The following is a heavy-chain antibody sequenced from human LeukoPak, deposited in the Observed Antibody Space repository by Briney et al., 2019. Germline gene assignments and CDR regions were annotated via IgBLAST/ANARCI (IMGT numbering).Heavy chain of an antibody. CDR2: ISSSSSTI. Sequence: SGGSLRLSCAASGFTFSGYSMNWVRQAPGKGLEWLSYISSSSSTIYYADCVKGRITISRDNAKNSLYLKMNSLRAEDTALYYCARVRGSYASDYWGQGTLVTVSS. V-gene: IGHV3-48*01. D-gene: IGHD3-16*01. CDR1: GFTFSGYS. J-gene: IGHJ4*02. CDR3: ARVRGSYASDY.